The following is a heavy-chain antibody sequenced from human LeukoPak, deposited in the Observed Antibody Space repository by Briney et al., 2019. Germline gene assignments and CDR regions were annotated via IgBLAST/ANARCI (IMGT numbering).Heavy chain of an antibody. V-gene: IGHV3-33*01. D-gene: IGHD3-10*01. CDR2: IWYDGSNQ. CDR1: GFTFSSHG. Sequence: PGGSLRLSCAASGFTFSSHGMHWVRQAPGKGLEWVAVIWYDGSNQYYADSVKGRFTISTDNSKNTLYLQMNSLRVEDTAVYFCAARKVRGVWFYLDYWGQGTLVTVSS. J-gene: IGHJ4*02. CDR3: AARKVRGVWFYLDY.